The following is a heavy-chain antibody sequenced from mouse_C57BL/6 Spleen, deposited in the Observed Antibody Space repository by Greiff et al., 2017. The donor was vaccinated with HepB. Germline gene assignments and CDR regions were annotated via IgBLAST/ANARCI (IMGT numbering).Heavy chain of an antibody. J-gene: IGHJ3*01. Sequence: EVQLQQSGAELVRPGASVKLSCTASGFNIKDYYMHWVKQRPEQGLEWIGRIDPEGGDTEYAPKFQGKATMTADTSSNTAYLQLSSLTSEDTAVYYFTSGARYREYVEEFDYWGQGTPVTVSA. V-gene: IGHV14-1*01. CDR1: GFNIKDYY. CDR3: TSGARYREYVEEFDY. CDR2: IDPEGGDT. D-gene: IGHD5-2*01.